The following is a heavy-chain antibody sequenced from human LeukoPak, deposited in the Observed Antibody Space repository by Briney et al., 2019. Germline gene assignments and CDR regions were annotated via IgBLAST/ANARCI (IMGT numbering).Heavy chain of an antibody. CDR3: VRADGRDGYRGLVDY. Sequence: SETLSLTCAVYGGSLSGYIWSWIRQPPGKGVEWIGEINHSGSTDYNPSLMSRVTMSVDTSRNQFSLKLNSVTAADAAVYYCVRADGRDGYRGLVDYWGQGTLVTVSA. D-gene: IGHD5-24*01. V-gene: IGHV4-34*01. CDR2: INHSGST. CDR1: GGSLSGYI. J-gene: IGHJ4*02.